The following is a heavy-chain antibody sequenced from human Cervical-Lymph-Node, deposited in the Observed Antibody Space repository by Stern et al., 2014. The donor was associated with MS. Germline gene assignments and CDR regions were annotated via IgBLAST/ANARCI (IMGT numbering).Heavy chain of an antibody. CDR3: ARHDGWLPHY. CDR2: IYYSGTT. D-gene: IGHD5-12*01. V-gene: IGHV4-39*01. J-gene: IGHJ4*02. Sequence: VQLVESGPGLVKPSETLSLTCSVSGGSISRSTYYWGWIRQPPGKGLEWIGSIYYSGTTYYNPSLKSRVTIDKSTNQFSLTLTSVTAADTAVYYCARHDGWLPHYWSQGTLVTVSS. CDR1: GGSISRSTYY.